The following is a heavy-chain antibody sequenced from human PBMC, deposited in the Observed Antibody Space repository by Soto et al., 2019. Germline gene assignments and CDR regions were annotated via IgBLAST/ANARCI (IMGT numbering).Heavy chain of an antibody. J-gene: IGHJ5*02. Sequence: PSVKVSCKASGYTFTSYGISWVRQAPGQGLEWMGWISAYNGNTNYAQKLQGRVTMTTDASTSTAYMELRSLRSDDTAVYYCARVVAGVVVPAARGGWFDPWGQGTLVTVSS. D-gene: IGHD2-2*01. CDR1: GYTFTSYG. CDR3: ARVVAGVVVPAARGGWFDP. V-gene: IGHV1-18*04. CDR2: ISAYNGNT.